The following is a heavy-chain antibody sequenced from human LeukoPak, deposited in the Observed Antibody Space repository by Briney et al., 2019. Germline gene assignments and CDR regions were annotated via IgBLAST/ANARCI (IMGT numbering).Heavy chain of an antibody. V-gene: IGHV3-7*04. J-gene: IGHJ6*02. CDR2: VNQDGSER. CDR1: GGSFSGYY. CDR3: AKANAMDV. Sequence: TSETLSLTCAVYGGSFSGYYWSWVRQAPGXGLEWVANVNQDGSERYYVNSVRGRFTISRDNTKNSLDLQMNSLRAEDTALYFCAKANAMDVWGQGTTVTVSS.